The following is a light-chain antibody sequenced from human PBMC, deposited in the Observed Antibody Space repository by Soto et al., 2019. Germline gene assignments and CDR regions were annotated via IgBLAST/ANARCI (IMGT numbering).Light chain of an antibody. CDR3: QQYNDYSLT. Sequence: DIQMTQSPSTLSASVGDRVAISCRASQSISIWLAWYQQKPGKAPKLLIYKASSLESGVPSRFSGSGSGTEFTLTISSLQPDDFATYYCQQYNDYSLTFGQGTKVEIK. V-gene: IGKV1-5*03. J-gene: IGKJ1*01. CDR2: KAS. CDR1: QSISIW.